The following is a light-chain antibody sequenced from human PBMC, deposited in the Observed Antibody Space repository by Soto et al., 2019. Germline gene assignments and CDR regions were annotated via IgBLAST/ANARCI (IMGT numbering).Light chain of an antibody. CDR3: HQYGSSPLT. Sequence: EIVMTQSPATLSVSPGEGATLSCRASQGIGDTLAWYQQKPGQAPRLLIYGASSRATGIPDRFSGSGSGTDFTLTISRLEPEDFVVYYCHQYGSSPLTFGGGTKVDIK. J-gene: IGKJ4*01. CDR1: QGIGDT. CDR2: GAS. V-gene: IGKV3-20*01.